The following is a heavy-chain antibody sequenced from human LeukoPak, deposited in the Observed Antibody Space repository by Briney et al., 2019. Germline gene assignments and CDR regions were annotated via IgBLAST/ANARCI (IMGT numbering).Heavy chain of an antibody. CDR3: ARNLENSSGWLQSDAFDI. CDR2: INPNSGGT. Sequence: ASVKVSCKASGYTFTGYYMHWVRQAPGQGLEWMGWINPNSGGTNYAQKFQGRVTMTRDTSISTAYMELSRLRSDDTAVYYCARNLENSSGWLQSDAFDIWGQGTMVTVSS. V-gene: IGHV1-2*02. D-gene: IGHD6-19*01. CDR1: GYTFTGYY. J-gene: IGHJ3*02.